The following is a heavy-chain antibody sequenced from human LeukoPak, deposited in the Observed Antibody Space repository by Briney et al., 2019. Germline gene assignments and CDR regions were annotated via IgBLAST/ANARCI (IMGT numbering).Heavy chain of an antibody. V-gene: IGHV4-30-4*01. CDR1: GGSISSGDYY. D-gene: IGHD5-18*01. Sequence: SETLSLTCTVSGGSISSGDYYWSWIRQPPGKGLEWIVYIYYSGSTYYNPSLKSRVTISVDTSKNQFSLKLSSVTAADTAVYYCARAPGYSYGYRSLGYFDYWGQGTLVTVSS. CDR3: ARAPGYSYGYRSLGYFDY. CDR2: IYYSGST. J-gene: IGHJ4*02.